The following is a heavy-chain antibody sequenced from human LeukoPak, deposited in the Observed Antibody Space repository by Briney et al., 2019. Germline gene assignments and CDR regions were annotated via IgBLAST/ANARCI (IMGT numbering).Heavy chain of an antibody. J-gene: IGHJ4*02. V-gene: IGHV1-69*06. CDR2: IIPIFGTA. D-gene: IGHD3-10*01. CDR3: ATTPVSTMVRGVPPPDY. CDR1: GGTFSSYA. Sequence: GASVKVSCKASGGTFSSYAISWVRQAPGQGLEWMGGIIPIFGTANYAQKFQGRVTITADKSTSTAYMELSSLRSEDTAVYYCATTPVSTMVRGVPPPDYWGQGTLVTVSS.